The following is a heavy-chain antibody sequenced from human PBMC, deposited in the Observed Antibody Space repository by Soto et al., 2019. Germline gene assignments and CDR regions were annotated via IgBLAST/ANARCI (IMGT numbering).Heavy chain of an antibody. D-gene: IGHD4-17*01. CDR3: ARDLTVTTLGGGWFDP. J-gene: IGHJ5*02. V-gene: IGHV1-18*01. CDR2: ISAYNGNT. CDR1: GYTFTSYG. Sequence: QVQLVQSGAEVKKPGASVKVSCKAAGYTFTSYGISWVRQAPGQGLEWMGWISAYNGNTNYAQKLQGRVTMTTDTSTSTAYMELRCMRSDDTAVYYCARDLTVTTLGGGWFDPWGQGTLVTVSS.